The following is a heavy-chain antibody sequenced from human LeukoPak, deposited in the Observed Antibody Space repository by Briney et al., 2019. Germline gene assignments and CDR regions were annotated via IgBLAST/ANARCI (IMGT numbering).Heavy chain of an antibody. D-gene: IGHD5-12*01. CDR1: GFTFSSYA. J-gene: IGHJ6*03. CDR3: ARAGTGYDSTSHYYYYMDV. CDR2: IKQDGSEK. Sequence: GGSLRLSCAASGFTFSSYAMSWVRQAPGKGLEWVGNIKQDGSEKYYVESVKGRFTISRDNAKNSLYLQMNSLRAEDTAVYYCARAGTGYDSTSHYYYYMDVWGKGTTVTVSS. V-gene: IGHV3-7*01.